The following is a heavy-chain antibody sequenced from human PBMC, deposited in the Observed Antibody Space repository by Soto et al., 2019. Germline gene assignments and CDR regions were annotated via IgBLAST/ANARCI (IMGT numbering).Heavy chain of an antibody. V-gene: IGHV4-38-2*01. Sequence: PSETLSLTCAVSGYSMTSGYYWGWVRQPPGKGPEWLGSIYRGGSIYYNPSLKSRVTISLDTSKNHFSLDLTSVTAADTAVYYCTRTFDYYGMDVWGQGTTVTVSS. CDR1: GYSMTSGYY. J-gene: IGHJ6*02. CDR3: TRTFDYYGMDV. CDR2: IYRGGSI. D-gene: IGHD3-3*01.